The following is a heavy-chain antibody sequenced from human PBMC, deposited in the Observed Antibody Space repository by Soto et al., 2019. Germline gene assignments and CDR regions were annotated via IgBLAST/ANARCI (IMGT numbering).Heavy chain of an antibody. Sequence: QVQLQQWGAGLLKPSETLSLTCAVYGGSFSGYYWSWIRQPPGKGLEWIGEINHSGSTNYNPSLKCRVTISVDTSKNQFSLKLSSVTAADTAVYYCATRIRYSSSWYRGYYFDYWGQGTLVTVSS. D-gene: IGHD6-13*01. V-gene: IGHV4-34*01. CDR2: INHSGST. J-gene: IGHJ4*02. CDR3: ATRIRYSSSWYRGYYFDY. CDR1: GGSFSGYY.